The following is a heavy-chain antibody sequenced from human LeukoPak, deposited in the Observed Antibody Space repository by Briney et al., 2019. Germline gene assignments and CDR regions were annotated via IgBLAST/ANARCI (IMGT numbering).Heavy chain of an antibody. Sequence: GASVNVSCKVSGYTLTELSMHWVRPAPGKGLEWMGDFYPEDGETIYAQKFQGRVTMTEDTSTETAYMELSSLRSEDTAVYYCATLLWFGELFGWFDPWGQGTLVTVSS. CDR1: GYTLTELS. V-gene: IGHV1-24*01. D-gene: IGHD3-10*01. J-gene: IGHJ5*02. CDR2: FYPEDGET. CDR3: ATLLWFGELFGWFDP.